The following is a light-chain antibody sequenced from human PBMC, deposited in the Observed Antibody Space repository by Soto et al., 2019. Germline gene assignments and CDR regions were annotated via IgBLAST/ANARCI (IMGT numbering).Light chain of an antibody. CDR2: EVS. V-gene: IGLV2-14*01. CDR3: TSYTSRSTLV. CDR1: STDVGGYNY. J-gene: IGLJ1*01. Sequence: QSALTQPASVSGSREQSITLSCTGTSTDVGGYNYVSWYQQHPGKAPKLMIYEVSNRPSGVSNRFSGSKSGNTASLSISGLQAEDEADYYCTSYTSRSTLVFGTGTKVTVL.